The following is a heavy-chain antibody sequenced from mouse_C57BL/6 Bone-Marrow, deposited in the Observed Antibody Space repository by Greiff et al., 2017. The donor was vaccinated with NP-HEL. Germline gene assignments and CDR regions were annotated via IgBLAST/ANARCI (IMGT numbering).Heavy chain of an antibody. CDR1: GFTFSSYA. Sequence: EVQLVESGGGLVKPGGSLKLSCAASGFTFSSYAMSWVRQTPEKRLEWVATISDGGSYTYYPDNVKGRFTISRDNAKNNLYLQMSHLKSEDTAMYYCARDDYSNYDWGQGTTLTVSS. CDR3: ARDDYSNYD. V-gene: IGHV5-4*01. J-gene: IGHJ2*01. D-gene: IGHD2-5*01. CDR2: ISDGGSYT.